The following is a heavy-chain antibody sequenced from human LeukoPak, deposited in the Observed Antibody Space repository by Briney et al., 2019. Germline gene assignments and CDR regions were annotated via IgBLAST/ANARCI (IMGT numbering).Heavy chain of an antibody. D-gene: IGHD2-15*01. Sequence: SVKVSFKASGGTFSSYAISWVRQAPGQGLEWMGGIIPIFGTANYAQKFQGRVTITADESTSTAYMELSSLRSEDTAVYYCAGSGGERSDCSGGSCYVDYWGQGTLVTVSS. V-gene: IGHV1-69*13. CDR1: GGTFSSYA. J-gene: IGHJ4*02. CDR3: AGSGGERSDCSGGSCYVDY. CDR2: IIPIFGTA.